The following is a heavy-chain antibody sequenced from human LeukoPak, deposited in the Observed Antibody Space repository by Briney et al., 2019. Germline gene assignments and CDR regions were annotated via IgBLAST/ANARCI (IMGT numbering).Heavy chain of an antibody. CDR2: ISSRSTSI. J-gene: IGHJ4*02. CDR1: GFTFSSYD. Sequence: GGSLRLSCAASGFTFSSYDMNWVRQAPGKGLEWVSSISSRSTSIYYADSVKGRFTISRDNAKSSLYLQMNSLRAEDTGVYWCARDYIAYDPLDYWGQGTLVTVSS. CDR3: ARDYIAYDPLDY. V-gene: IGHV3-21*01. D-gene: IGHD3-3*01.